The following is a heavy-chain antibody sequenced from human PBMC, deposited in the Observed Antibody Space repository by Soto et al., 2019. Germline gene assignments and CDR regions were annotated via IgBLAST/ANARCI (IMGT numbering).Heavy chain of an antibody. Sequence: QVQLVESGGSVVQPGRSLRLSCAASGFTFSSYGMHWVRQAPGKGLEWVAVVSYDGSNQNYADSVKGRFTITRDNSKNTLYLQMNSLRAEDSAVYYCATSLGSGANFDYWGQGTLVTVSS. CDR1: GFTFSSYG. J-gene: IGHJ4*02. V-gene: IGHV3-30*03. CDR2: VSYDGSNQ. D-gene: IGHD6-25*01. CDR3: ATSLGSGANFDY.